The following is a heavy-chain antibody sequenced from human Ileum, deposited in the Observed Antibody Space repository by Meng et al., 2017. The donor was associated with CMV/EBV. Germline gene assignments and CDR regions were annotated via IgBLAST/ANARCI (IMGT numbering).Heavy chain of an antibody. D-gene: IGHD1-26*01. CDR1: GNPVSSGSHS. CDR3: ARDLTNKWFYY. Sequence: QMQLQESGPGLVMPADTLSLTCTASGNPVSSGSHSWAWFRQPPGKRLEWIGSMYFSGIADYNPSLKSRVTISLHATQKQFSLRLTSVTAADSAVYFCARDLTNKWFYYWGQGTLVTVSS. J-gene: IGHJ4*02. CDR2: MYFSGIA. V-gene: IGHV4-39*07.